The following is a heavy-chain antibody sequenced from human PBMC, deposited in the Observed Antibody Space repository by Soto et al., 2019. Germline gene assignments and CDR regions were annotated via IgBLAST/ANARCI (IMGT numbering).Heavy chain of an antibody. V-gene: IGHV4-31*03. Sequence: SETLSLTCTVPGGSVNIGTYYWSWIRQHPGKGLEWIGYIYYSGSTYYNPSLKSRVTISVDTSKNQFSLKLSSVTAADTAVYYCARFIPGTGSDYWGQGTLVTVSS. J-gene: IGHJ4*02. CDR1: GGSVNIGTYY. CDR3: ARFIPGTGSDY. CDR2: IYYSGST. D-gene: IGHD1-20*01.